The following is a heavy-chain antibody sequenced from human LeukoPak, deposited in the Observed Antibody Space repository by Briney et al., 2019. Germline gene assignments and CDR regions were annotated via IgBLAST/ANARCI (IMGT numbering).Heavy chain of an antibody. CDR1: GFTYSNYW. J-gene: IGHJ4*02. CDR3: ARVSSGGSGGSCYKPNDY. Sequence: GGSLRLSCAASGFTYSNYWMSWVRQAPGKGLEWVANIEDDGGEKYYVDSVKGRFSISRGNARNSLYLHMNSLRLEDTVVYYCARVSSGGSGGSCYKPNDYWGQGTLVTVSS. D-gene: IGHD2-15*01. V-gene: IGHV3-7*01. CDR2: IEDDGGEK.